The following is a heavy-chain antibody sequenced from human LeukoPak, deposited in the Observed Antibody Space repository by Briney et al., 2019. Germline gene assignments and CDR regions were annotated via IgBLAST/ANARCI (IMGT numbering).Heavy chain of an antibody. D-gene: IGHD2-15*01. J-gene: IGHJ3*01. CDR3: TRDSALLGVAFDL. V-gene: IGHV3-64D*06. CDR1: GFPFNTYA. Sequence: PGGSLRLSCSASGFPFNTYAIHWVRQAPGKGLEYVAGISSNGDNTDFADSAKGRFTISRDNSKSTLFLQMNSLRAEDTAVYFCTRDSALLGVAFDLLGPRDSGHRLF. CDR2: ISSNGDNT.